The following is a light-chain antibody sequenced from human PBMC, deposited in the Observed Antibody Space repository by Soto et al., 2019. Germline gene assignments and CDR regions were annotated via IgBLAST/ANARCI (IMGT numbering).Light chain of an antibody. CDR3: CSYASSNTYV. V-gene: IGLV2-23*02. CDR1: SSDVGSYNL. Sequence: QSVLTQPASVSGSPGQSITISCPGTSSDVGSYNLVSWYQQHPGKAPKLTIYEVTKRPSGVSNRFSGSKSGNTASLTISGLQAEDEADYYCCSYASSNTYVFGTGTKVTVL. J-gene: IGLJ1*01. CDR2: EVT.